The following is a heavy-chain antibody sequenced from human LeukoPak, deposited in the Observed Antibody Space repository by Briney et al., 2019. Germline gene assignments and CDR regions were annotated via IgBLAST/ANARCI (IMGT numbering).Heavy chain of an antibody. V-gene: IGHV3-30*18. CDR2: SSYDESHT. Sequence: GGSLRLSCAASGFTFSSYSMNWVRQAPGKGLEWLAVSSYDESHTYYTDSVKGRFTISRDNSKNTLYLQMNSLRAEDTAVYYCAKTAGDTAMFDYWGQGTLVTVSS. J-gene: IGHJ4*02. D-gene: IGHD5-18*01. CDR3: AKTAGDTAMFDY. CDR1: GFTFSSYS.